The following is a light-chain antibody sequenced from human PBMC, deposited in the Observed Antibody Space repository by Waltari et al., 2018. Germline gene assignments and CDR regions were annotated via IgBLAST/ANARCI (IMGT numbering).Light chain of an antibody. J-gene: IGKJ1*01. CDR1: QNLNNW. V-gene: IGKV1-5*03. CDR2: KTS. CDR3: QQYHTYWT. Sequence: DIQMTRSPSTLSASVGDRVTISCRASQNLNNWLAWYQQKPGKAPKMLDYKTSTLESGVPSRFSGSGSGTEFTLTISSLQPDDFATYFCQQYHTYWTFGQGTRVEIK.